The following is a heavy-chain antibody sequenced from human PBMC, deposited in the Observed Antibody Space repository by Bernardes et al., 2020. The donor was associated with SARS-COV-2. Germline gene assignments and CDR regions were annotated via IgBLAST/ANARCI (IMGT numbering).Heavy chain of an antibody. J-gene: IGHJ4*02. Sequence: GESLKISCKGSGYTFTSYWIGWVRQMPGKGLEWMGIIYPGDSDSRYSPSFQGQVTISADKSINTAYLEWSSLKASDTAMYYCARRMYLVGATNFYFDYWGQGTLVTVSS. D-gene: IGHD1-26*01. CDR2: IYPGDSDS. CDR3: ARRMYLVGATNFYFDY. V-gene: IGHV5-51*01. CDR1: GYTFTSYW.